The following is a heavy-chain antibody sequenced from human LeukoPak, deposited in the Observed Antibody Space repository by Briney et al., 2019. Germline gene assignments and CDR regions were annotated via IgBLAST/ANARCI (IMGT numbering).Heavy chain of an antibody. V-gene: IGHV4-31*03. Sequence: SETLSLTCNVSGGSISSCGYYWIWIRPHPGKGLEWIGYIYKSGSTYYNPSLKSRITISVDTSKNQFSLKLTSVTAADTAVYYCANNYVSGGYYNAYYFDCWGQGILVTVSS. CDR3: ANNYVSGGYYNAYYFDC. J-gene: IGHJ4*02. D-gene: IGHD3-10*01. CDR1: GGSISSCGYY. CDR2: IYKSGST.